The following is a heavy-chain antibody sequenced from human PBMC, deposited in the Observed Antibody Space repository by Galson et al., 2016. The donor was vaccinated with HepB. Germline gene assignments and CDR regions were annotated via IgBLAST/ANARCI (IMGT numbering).Heavy chain of an antibody. CDR2: ISAYNGNT. CDR3: ARDDDSSDYYGTDAFDI. J-gene: IGHJ3*02. D-gene: IGHD3-22*01. V-gene: IGHV1-18*01. CDR1: GYTFTSYG. Sequence: SVKVSCKASGYTFTSYGISWVRQAPGQGLEWMGWISAYNGNTNYAQKLQGRVTMTTDTSTSTAYMELRSLRSDDTAVYYCARDDDSSDYYGTDAFDIWGQGTMVTVSS.